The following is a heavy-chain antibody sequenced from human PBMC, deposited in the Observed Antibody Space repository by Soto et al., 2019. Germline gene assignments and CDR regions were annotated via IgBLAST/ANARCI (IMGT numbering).Heavy chain of an antibody. J-gene: IGHJ5*02. CDR1: GGSISSGGYY. CDR2: IYYSGST. D-gene: IGHD3-10*01. V-gene: IGHV4-31*03. Sequence: QVQLQESGPGLVKPSQTLSLTCTVSGGSISSGGYYWSWIRQHPGKGLEWIGYIYYSGSTYYNPSLKSRVTISVDTSKNQFSLKLSSVTAADTAVYYCAAQLLWFGESRYNWFDPWGQGTLVTVSS. CDR3: AAQLLWFGESRYNWFDP.